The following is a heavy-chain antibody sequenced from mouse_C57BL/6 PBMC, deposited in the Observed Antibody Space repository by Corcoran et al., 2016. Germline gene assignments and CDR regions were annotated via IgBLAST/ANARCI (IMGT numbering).Heavy chain of an antibody. CDR3: ARIYYGNYVECAY. J-gene: IGHJ3*01. Sequence: QIQLVQSGPELKKPGETVKISCKASGYTFTTYGMSWVKQAPGKGLKWMGWINTYSGVPTYADDFKGRFAFSLETSASTAYLQINNLKNEDTATYFCARIYYGNYVECAYWGQGTLVTVSA. CDR2: INTYSGVP. V-gene: IGHV9-3*01. CDR1: GYTFTTYG. D-gene: IGHD2-1*01.